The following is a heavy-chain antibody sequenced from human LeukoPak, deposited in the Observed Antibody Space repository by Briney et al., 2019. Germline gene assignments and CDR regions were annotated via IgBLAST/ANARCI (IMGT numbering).Heavy chain of an antibody. D-gene: IGHD6-19*01. CDR2: ISAYNGNT. Sequence: GASVKVSCKASGYTFTSYGISWVRQAPGQGLEWMGWISAYNGNTNYAQKLQGRVTMTTDTSTSTAYMELSSLRSEDTAVYYCARFRIAVAGPIGIDYWGQGTLVTVSS. J-gene: IGHJ4*02. CDR3: ARFRIAVAGPIGIDY. V-gene: IGHV1-18*01. CDR1: GYTFTSYG.